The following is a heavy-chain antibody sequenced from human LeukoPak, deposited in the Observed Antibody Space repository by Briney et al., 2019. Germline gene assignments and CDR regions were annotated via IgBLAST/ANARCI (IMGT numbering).Heavy chain of an antibody. CDR3: ARAGSYRFDY. CDR1: GFTFRTYA. Sequence: GGSLRLSCAASGFTFRTYAMTWVRQAPGKGLEWVSGISDNGGPTYYADSVKGRFTISRDDAKNTLYLHMYSLRAEDTAIYYCARAGSYRFDYWGQGTLVTVSS. CDR2: ISDNGGPT. J-gene: IGHJ4*02. D-gene: IGHD3-16*02. V-gene: IGHV3-23*01.